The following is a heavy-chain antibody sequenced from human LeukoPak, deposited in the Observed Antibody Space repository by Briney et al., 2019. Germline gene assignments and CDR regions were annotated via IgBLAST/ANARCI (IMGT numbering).Heavy chain of an antibody. D-gene: IGHD3-10*01. CDR1: GYTFTSYD. J-gene: IGHJ4*02. V-gene: IGHV1-69*13. CDR3: AIDSGDGSGSYALDY. CDR2: IIPIFGTA. Sequence: ASVKVSCKAPGYTFTSYDINWVRQATGQGLEWMGGIIPIFGTANYAQKFQGRVTITADESTSTAYMELSSLRSEDTAVYYCAIDSGDGSGSYALDYWGQGTLVTVSS.